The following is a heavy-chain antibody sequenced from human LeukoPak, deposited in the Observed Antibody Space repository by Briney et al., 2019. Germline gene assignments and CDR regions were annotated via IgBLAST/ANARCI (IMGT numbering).Heavy chain of an antibody. CDR3: AREFPPVVKYRFDY. Sequence: GRSLRLSCAASGFTFSSFGMHWVRQAPGKGLEWVAVIWYDGSNRYYADSVKGRFTISRENSKSTLYLQMSSLSAEDTAVYYCAREFPPVVKYRFDYWGQGTLVTVSS. J-gene: IGHJ4*02. CDR1: GFTFSSFG. V-gene: IGHV3-33*01. D-gene: IGHD3-22*01. CDR2: IWYDGSNR.